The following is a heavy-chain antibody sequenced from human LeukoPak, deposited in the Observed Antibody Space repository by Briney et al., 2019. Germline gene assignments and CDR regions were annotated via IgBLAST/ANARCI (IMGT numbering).Heavy chain of an antibody. J-gene: IGHJ4*02. V-gene: IGHV3-53*01. Sequence: GGSLRLSCAASGFTVSSNYMSWVRQAPGKGLEWVSVIYSGGSTYYADSVKGRFTISRDNSKNTLYLQMNSLRAEDTAVYYCARERNGFPPLYDYWGQGTLVTVSS. CDR2: IYSGGST. CDR1: GFTVSSNY. D-gene: IGHD1-1*01. CDR3: ARERNGFPPLYDY.